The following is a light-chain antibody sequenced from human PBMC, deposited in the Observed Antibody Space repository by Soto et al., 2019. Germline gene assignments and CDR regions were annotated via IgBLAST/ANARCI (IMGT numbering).Light chain of an antibody. V-gene: IGLV2-14*03. CDR3: SSFTSTSRLAL. Sequence: SALTQSASVSGSPGQSITISCTGTRSDIGGYDFVSWYQQYPGKAPQLLIYGVTYRPSGVSHRFSGSKSGNTASLTISGLQTEDEADYYCSSFTSTSRLALFGPGSKVTVL. J-gene: IGLJ1*01. CDR2: GVT. CDR1: RSDIGGYDF.